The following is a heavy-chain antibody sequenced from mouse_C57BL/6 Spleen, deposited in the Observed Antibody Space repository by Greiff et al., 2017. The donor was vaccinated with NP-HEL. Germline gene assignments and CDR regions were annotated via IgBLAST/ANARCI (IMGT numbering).Heavy chain of an antibody. CDR2: INPNNGGT. CDR3: ARMEYYGSSRYFDV. Sequence: VQLQQSGPELVKPGASVKMSCKASGYTFTDYNMHWVKQSHGKSLEWIGYINPNNGGTSYNQKFKGKATLTVNKSSSTAYMELRSLTSEDSAVYYGARMEYYGSSRYFDVWGTGTTVTVSS. CDR1: GYTFTDYN. D-gene: IGHD1-1*01. V-gene: IGHV1-22*01. J-gene: IGHJ1*03.